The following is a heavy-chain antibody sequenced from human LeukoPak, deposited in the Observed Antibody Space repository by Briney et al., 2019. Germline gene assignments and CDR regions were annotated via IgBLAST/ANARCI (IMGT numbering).Heavy chain of an antibody. CDR2: LSCCGASP. CDR3: ANALGGGNTWYYFDC. V-gene: IGHV3-23*01. J-gene: IGHJ4*02. D-gene: IGHD6-13*01. Sequence: GGSLRLSCAAPGFTFSSYAMRWVRQAPGKGLEWGSILSCCGASPNYPNSLNGPFTISTYNSKNTLYLQMNSLRPEDTAVYYCANALGGGNTWYYFDCWGQGTLVTVSS. CDR1: GFTFSSYA.